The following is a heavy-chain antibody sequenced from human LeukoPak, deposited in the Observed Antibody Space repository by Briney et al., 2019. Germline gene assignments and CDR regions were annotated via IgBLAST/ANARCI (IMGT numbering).Heavy chain of an antibody. D-gene: IGHD6-19*01. Sequence: SETLSLTCGVYGGSFSGYYWSWIRQPPGRGLEWIWAINQSGSTNYNPPLKSRLTISVDTSKNQFSLKLSSVTAADTGVYYYATKYSVAVAANPPYFDYWGQGTLVTVSS. CDR2: INQSGST. V-gene: IGHV4-34*01. CDR3: ATKYSVAVAANPPYFDY. J-gene: IGHJ4*02. CDR1: GGSFSGYY.